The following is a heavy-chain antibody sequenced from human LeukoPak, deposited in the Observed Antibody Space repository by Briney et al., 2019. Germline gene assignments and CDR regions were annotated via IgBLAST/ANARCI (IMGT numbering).Heavy chain of an antibody. V-gene: IGHV3-33*01. CDR1: GFTFSSYG. D-gene: IGHD2-15*01. CDR3: ARDVNCSGGSCYGDYYYYYGMDV. CDR2: IWYDGSNK. J-gene: IGHJ6*02. Sequence: PGGSLRLSCAASGFTFSSYGMHWVRQAPGKGLEWVAVIWYDGSNKYYADSVKGRFTISRDNSKNTLYLQMNSLRAEDTAVYYCARDVNCSGGSCYGDYYYYYGMDVWGQGTTVTVSS.